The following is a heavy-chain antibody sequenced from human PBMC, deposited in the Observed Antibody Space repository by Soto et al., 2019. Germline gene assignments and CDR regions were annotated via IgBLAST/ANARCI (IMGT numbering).Heavy chain of an antibody. J-gene: IGHJ3*01. CDR3: AKDGQYRTDGFDV. V-gene: IGHV3-23*01. CDR2: LSRGGGTT. CDR1: GFTFSSHG. D-gene: IGHD6-6*01. Sequence: EAQLLESGGDWAQPGGSLRVSCAASGFTFSSHGMSWVRQAPGKGLEWFAGLSRGGGTTYYADSGQGRFTISRDNSKNTLDLIMNSLKVEDTALYYCAKDGQYRTDGFDVWGQGTMVTVSS.